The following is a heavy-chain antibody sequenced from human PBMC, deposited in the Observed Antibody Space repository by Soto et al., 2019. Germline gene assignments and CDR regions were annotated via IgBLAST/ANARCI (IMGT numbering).Heavy chain of an antibody. V-gene: IGHV3-30-3*01. Sequence: LRLSCAASGFTFSSYAMHWVRQAPGKGLEWVAVISYDGSNKYYADSEKGRFTISRDNSKNTLYLQMNSLRAEDTAVYYYVRDSGIEARLPDGAYWGQGTLVTVSS. CDR2: ISYDGSNK. CDR3: VRDSGIEARLPDGAY. CDR1: GFTFSSYA. D-gene: IGHD6-6*01. J-gene: IGHJ4*02.